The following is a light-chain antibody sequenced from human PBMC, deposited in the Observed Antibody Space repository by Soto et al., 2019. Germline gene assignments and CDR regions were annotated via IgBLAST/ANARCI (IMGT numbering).Light chain of an antibody. V-gene: IGKV1-39*01. CDR2: AAS. CDR3: QQYYSYPRT. CDR1: RTIIGY. J-gene: IGKJ1*01. Sequence: DIQMTQSPSSLSASVGDRVTITCRASRTIIGYLNWYQLKPGKAPKLLIYAASSLHSGVPSRFSGSGSGTDFTLTISCLQSEDFATYYCQQYYSYPRTFGQGTKVDI.